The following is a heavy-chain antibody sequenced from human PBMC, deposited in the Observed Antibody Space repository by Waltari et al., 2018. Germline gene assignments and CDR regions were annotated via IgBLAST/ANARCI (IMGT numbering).Heavy chain of an antibody. Sequence: EVQLVESGGGLVQPGGSLRLSCDASGLPFGRSAMTWVRQVPGKGLEWLSAMSGGGGSTYYADSVQGRFIISRDPSKNTLFLQLNSLRVEDTAVYFCAKTLSDPSVGGLDVWGQGTPVTVSS. V-gene: IGHV3-23*04. J-gene: IGHJ6*02. CDR3: AKTLSDPSVGGLDV. D-gene: IGHD1-26*01. CDR2: MSGGGGST. CDR1: GLPFGRSA.